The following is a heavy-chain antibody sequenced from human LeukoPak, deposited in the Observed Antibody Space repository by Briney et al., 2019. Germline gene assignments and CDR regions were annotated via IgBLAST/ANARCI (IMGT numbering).Heavy chain of an antibody. CDR2: IYHSGST. J-gene: IGHJ4*02. V-gene: IGHV4-4*02. Sequence: SETLSLTCAVSGGSISSSNWWSWVRPPPGKGLEWIGEIYHSGSTNYNPSLKSRVTISVDKSKNQFSLKPSSVTAADTAVYYCASTNHYDILTGARPPFYWGPGTLCSVSS. D-gene: IGHD3-9*01. CDR1: GGSISSSNW. CDR3: ASTNHYDILTGARPPFY.